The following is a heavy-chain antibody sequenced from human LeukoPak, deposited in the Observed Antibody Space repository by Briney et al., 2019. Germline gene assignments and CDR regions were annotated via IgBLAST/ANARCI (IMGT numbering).Heavy chain of an antibody. CDR1: GYTFTGYY. CDR3: ARDTVPAAILMDV. J-gene: IGHJ6*03. Sequence: GASVKVSCKASGYTFTGYYMHWVRQAPGQGLEWMGWINPNSGGTNYAQKFQGRVTMTRDTSISTAYMELSRLRSDDTAVYYCARDTVPAAILMDVWGKGTTVTVSS. D-gene: IGHD2-2*01. CDR2: INPNSGGT. V-gene: IGHV1-2*02.